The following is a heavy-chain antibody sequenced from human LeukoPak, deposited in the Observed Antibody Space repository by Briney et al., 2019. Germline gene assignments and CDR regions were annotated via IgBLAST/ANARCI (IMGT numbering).Heavy chain of an antibody. V-gene: IGHV1-2*02. J-gene: IGHJ4*02. CDR2: INPNSGGT. CDR3: ATGVPSVGALWY. Sequence: ASVKVSCKASGYTFTGYYMHWVRQAPGQGLEWMGWINPNSGGTNYAQKFQGRVTMTRDTSISTAYMELSRLRSGDTAVYYCATGVPSVGALWYWGQGTLVTVSS. CDR1: GYTFTGYY. D-gene: IGHD1-26*01.